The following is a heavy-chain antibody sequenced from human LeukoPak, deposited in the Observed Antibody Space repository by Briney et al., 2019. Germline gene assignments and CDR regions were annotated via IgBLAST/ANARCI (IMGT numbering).Heavy chain of an antibody. V-gene: IGHV4-4*07. Sequence: SETLSLTCTVTGHSMGNDYWSWIRQSAGKGLEWIGRISTSGSTNYNPSLRSRVTMSVDTSRNQFSLTLTSMTAADTAVYYCARNEFRSYGLVHYWGQGTLVTVSS. CDR3: ARNEFRSYGLVHY. CDR1: GHSMGNDY. J-gene: IGHJ4*02. D-gene: IGHD6-6*01. CDR2: ISTSGST.